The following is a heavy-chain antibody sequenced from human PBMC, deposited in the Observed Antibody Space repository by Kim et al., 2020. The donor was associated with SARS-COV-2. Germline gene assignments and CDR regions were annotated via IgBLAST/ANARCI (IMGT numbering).Heavy chain of an antibody. J-gene: IGHJ4*02. CDR2: ISSSSSHI. D-gene: IGHD3-9*01. CDR1: GLTFSTYN. V-gene: IGHV3-21*01. CDR3: ARAQPYDI. Sequence: GGSLRLSCAASGLTFSTYNMNWVRQAPGKGLEWVSSISSSSSHIYYADSVKGRFTISRDNAKNSLSLQMNSLRAEDTAVYYCARAQPYDIWGQGTLVTVSS.